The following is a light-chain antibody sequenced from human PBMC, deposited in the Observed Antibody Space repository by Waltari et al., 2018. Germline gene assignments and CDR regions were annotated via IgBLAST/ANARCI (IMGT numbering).Light chain of an antibody. Sequence: SYVLTQPTSLSVAPGGPARITCGGNNIERKSVHWYRQRPGQAPVVVISYDNDRAAGIPERFSGSNSGNTATLTISRVEAGDEADYYCQVWDDSNNSGVFGGGTKLTVL. CDR2: YDN. CDR3: QVWDDSNNSGV. CDR1: NIERKS. J-gene: IGLJ2*01. V-gene: IGLV3-21*04.